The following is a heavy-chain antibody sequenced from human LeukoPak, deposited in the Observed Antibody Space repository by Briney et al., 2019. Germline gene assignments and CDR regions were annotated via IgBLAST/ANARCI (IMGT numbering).Heavy chain of an antibody. J-gene: IGHJ6*02. CDR2: ISGSGGST. Sequence: GGSLRLSCAASGFTFSSYAMSWVRQAPGKGLEWVSAISGSGGSTYYADSVKGRFTISRDNSKRTLYVQMHSLRDEGTAVYYCAKRELAGYSSAWYGFGRAYYGMDVWGQGTTVTVSS. V-gene: IGHV3-23*01. CDR3: AKRELAGYSSAWYGFGRAYYGMDV. CDR1: GFTFSSYA. D-gene: IGHD6-19*01.